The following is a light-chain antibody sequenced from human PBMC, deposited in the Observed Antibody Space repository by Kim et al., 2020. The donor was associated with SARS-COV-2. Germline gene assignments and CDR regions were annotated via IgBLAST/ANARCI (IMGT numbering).Light chain of an antibody. CDR1: QSISSW. CDR2: KAS. Sequence: DIQMTQSPSTLSASVGDRVTITCRASQSISSWLAWYQQKPGQAPKLLIYKASTLESGVPSRFSGSGSGTEFTLTISSLQPDEFATYYCQQYSSYSYSFGRGTKLEI. J-gene: IGKJ2*03. CDR3: QQYSSYSYS. V-gene: IGKV1-5*03.